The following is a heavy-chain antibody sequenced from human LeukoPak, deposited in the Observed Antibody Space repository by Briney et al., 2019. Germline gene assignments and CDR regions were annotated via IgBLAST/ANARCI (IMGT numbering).Heavy chain of an antibody. J-gene: IGHJ6*03. D-gene: IGHD2-2*01. Sequence: PGGSLRLSCAASGFTFSSYSMNWVRQAPGKGLEWVSYISSSSSTIYYADSVKGRFTISRDNAKNSLYLQMNSLRAEDTAVYYCAREGLDVYCGSTSCHYYYYMDVWGKGTTVTVSS. V-gene: IGHV3-48*01. CDR1: GFTFSSYS. CDR3: AREGLDVYCGSTSCHYYYYMDV. CDR2: ISSSSSTI.